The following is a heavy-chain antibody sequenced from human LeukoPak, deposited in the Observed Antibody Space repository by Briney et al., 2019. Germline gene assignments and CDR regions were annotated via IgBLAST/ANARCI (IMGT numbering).Heavy chain of an antibody. J-gene: IGHJ5*02. CDR2: ISIGSSTR. D-gene: IGHD3-10*01. CDR1: GFTFTSYS. Sequence: GGSLRPSCAASGFTFTSYSMNWVRQAPGKGLEWVSYISIGSSTRYYADSVKGRFTISRDNAKNSLYLQMNSLRDEDTAVYYCAKDLSVLVRFGESSRERWFDPWGQGTLVTVSS. CDR3: AKDLSVLVRFGESSRERWFDP. V-gene: IGHV3-48*02.